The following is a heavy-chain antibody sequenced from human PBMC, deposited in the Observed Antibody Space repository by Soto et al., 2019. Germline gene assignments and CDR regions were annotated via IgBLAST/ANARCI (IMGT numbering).Heavy chain of an antibody. CDR1: GGSISSYY. J-gene: IGHJ4*02. CDR3: ARGSGSSKFDY. V-gene: IGHV4-59*01. D-gene: IGHD3-10*01. CDR2: IYYSGST. Sequence: SETLSLTCTVSGGSISSYYLSWIRQPPGKGLEWIGYIYYSGSTNYNPSLKSRVTISVDTSKNQFSLKLSSVTAADTAVYYCARGSGSSKFDYWGQGTLVTVSS.